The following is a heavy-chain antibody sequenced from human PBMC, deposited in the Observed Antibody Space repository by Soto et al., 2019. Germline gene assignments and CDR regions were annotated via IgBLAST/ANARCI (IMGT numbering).Heavy chain of an antibody. CDR1: GYTFTSSG. CDR3: ARDQNYYDSSGYYYAAFDI. J-gene: IGHJ3*02. CDR2: INPSGGST. V-gene: IGHV1-46*03. Sequence: ASVKVSCKASGYTFTSSGSTWVRQAPGQGLEWMGIINPSGGSTSYAQKFQGRVTMTRDTSTSTVYMELSSLRSEDTAVYYCARDQNYYDSSGYYYAAFDIWGQGTMVTVSS. D-gene: IGHD3-22*01.